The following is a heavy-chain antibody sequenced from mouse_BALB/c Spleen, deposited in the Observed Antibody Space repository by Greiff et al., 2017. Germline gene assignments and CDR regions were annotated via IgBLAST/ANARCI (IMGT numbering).Heavy chain of an antibody. CDR2: INPSNGGT. CDR1: GYTFTSYY. J-gene: IGHJ3*01. Sequence: QVQLQQPGAELVKPRASVKLSCKASGYTFTSYYMYWVKQRPGQGLEWIGGINPSNGGTNFNEKFKSKATLTVDKSSSTAYMQLSSLTSEDSAVYYCTREGVVATDAYWGQGTLVTVSA. D-gene: IGHD1-1*01. CDR3: TREGVVATDAY. V-gene: IGHV1S81*02.